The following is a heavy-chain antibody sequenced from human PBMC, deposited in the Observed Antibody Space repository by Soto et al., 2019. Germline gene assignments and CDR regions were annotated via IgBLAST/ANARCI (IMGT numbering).Heavy chain of an antibody. V-gene: IGHV3-74*01. CDR3: ARDNWNTV. CDR2: IHSDGSST. J-gene: IGHJ3*01. Sequence: GGSLRLSCAASGFTFSNYWMHWFRQAPGKGLVWVSRIHSDGSSTFYADSVKGRFTISRDNAKKMVYLQMNSLRAEDTAVYYCARDNWNTVWGQGTMVTVSS. CDR1: GFTFSNYW. D-gene: IGHD1-20*01.